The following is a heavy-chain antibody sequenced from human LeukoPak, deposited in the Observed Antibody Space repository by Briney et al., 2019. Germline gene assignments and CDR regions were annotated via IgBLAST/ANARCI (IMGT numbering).Heavy chain of an antibody. CDR1: GFTFSSYA. D-gene: IGHD1-26*01. J-gene: IGHJ5*02. CDR3: AKKYSTGLDP. Sequence: HPGGSLRLSCAASGFTFSSYAMSWVRQAPGKGLEWVSDISGTGGSTYYADSVKGRFTISRDNSKNTLYLQMNSLRAEDTALYYCAKKYSTGLDPWGQRTLVTVSS. CDR2: ISGTGGST. V-gene: IGHV3-23*01.